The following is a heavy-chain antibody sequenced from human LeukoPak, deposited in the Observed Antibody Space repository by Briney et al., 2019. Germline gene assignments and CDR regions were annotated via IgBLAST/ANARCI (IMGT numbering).Heavy chain of an antibody. V-gene: IGHV3-7*01. CDR1: GFTFSGYW. CDR2: IDQDGSEK. Sequence: GGSLRLSCAASGFTFSGYWMSWVRQAPGKGLEWVANIDQDGSEKYYVDSVKGRFTISKDNAKNSLFLQMNSLRVDDTAVYYCARIKGGTSAAIFYWGQGTLVTVSS. J-gene: IGHJ4*02. D-gene: IGHD2-15*01. CDR3: ARIKGGTSAAIFY.